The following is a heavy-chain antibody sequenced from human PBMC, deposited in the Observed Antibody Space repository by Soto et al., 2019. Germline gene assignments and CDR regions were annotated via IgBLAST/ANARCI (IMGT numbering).Heavy chain of an antibody. D-gene: IGHD2-2*01. CDR2: IAYGGSNK. V-gene: IGHV3-30*18. J-gene: IGHJ5*02. CDR3: AKDNCISTSCYRLYNWFDP. CDR1: GFTFRSYG. Sequence: QVQLVESGGGVVQPGRSLRLSCAASGFTFRSYGMHWVRQAPGKGLEWVAVIAYGGSNKYYADSVKGRFTISRDNSKNTLYLQMNNLSAEDTAVYYCAKDNCISTSCYRLYNWFDPWGQGTLVTVSS.